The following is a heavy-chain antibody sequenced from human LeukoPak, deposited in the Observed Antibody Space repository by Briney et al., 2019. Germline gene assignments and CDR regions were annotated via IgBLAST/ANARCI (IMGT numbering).Heavy chain of an antibody. J-gene: IGHJ4*02. Sequence: NSSETLSLTCTVSGGSISSSYWSWIRQPPGKGLEWIGYISYSGSTNYNPSLKSRVTISVDTSKSQFSLKLTSVTAADTAVYYCARGPHSAGDWDYWGQGTLVTVSS. CDR3: ARGPHSAGDWDY. V-gene: IGHV4-59*01. CDR1: GGSISSSY. D-gene: IGHD2-21*02. CDR2: ISYSGST.